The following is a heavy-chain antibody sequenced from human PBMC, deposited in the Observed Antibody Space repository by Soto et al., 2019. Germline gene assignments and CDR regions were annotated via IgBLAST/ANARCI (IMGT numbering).Heavy chain of an antibody. CDR3: ARDLDDYSNSFGTH. Sequence: GGSLRLSCAASGFTFSAYDMHWVRQAPGKGLEWVAVLWSDGSKSYFADSVKGRFTFSRDNSKNTLYLQMNSLRAEDTAVYYCARDLDDYSNSFGTHWGQGTLVTVSS. D-gene: IGHD6-6*01. V-gene: IGHV3-33*01. J-gene: IGHJ4*02. CDR2: LWSDGSKS. CDR1: GFTFSAYD.